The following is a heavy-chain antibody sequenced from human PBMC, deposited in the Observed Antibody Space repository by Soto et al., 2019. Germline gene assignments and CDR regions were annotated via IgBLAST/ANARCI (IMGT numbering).Heavy chain of an antibody. CDR3: ARGRYCRSTSCYPPSYFDY. D-gene: IGHD2-2*01. CDR2: INHSGST. J-gene: IGHJ4*02. V-gene: IGHV4-34*01. CDR1: GGSFSGYY. Sequence: SETLSLTCAVYGGSFSGYYWSWIRQPPGKGLEWIGEINHSGSTNYNPSLKSRLTISVDTSKNQFSLKLSSVTAADTAVYYCARGRYCRSTSCYPPSYFDYWVQGSLVTVS.